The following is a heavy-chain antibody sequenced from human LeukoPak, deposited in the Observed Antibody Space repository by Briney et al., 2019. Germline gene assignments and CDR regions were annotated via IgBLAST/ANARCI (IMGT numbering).Heavy chain of an antibody. Sequence: SVKVSCKASGGTFSSYAISGVRQAPGQGLEWMGGIIPIFGTANYAQKFQGRVMITTDDSTSTAYLELSSLRSEDTAVYYCAGGVGGWYSYWGQGTLVTVSS. D-gene: IGHD6-19*01. CDR3: AGGVGGWYSY. J-gene: IGHJ4*02. V-gene: IGHV1-69*05. CDR2: IIPIFGTA. CDR1: GGTFSSYA.